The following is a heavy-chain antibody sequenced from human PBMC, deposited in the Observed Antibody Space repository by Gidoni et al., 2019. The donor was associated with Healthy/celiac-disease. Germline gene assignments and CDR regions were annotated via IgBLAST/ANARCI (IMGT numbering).Heavy chain of an antibody. CDR2: IRMIGSST. V-gene: IGHV3-23*01. J-gene: IGHJ4*02. CDR1: GFPFSSYA. CDR3: AKGRSPLGVVGATPPDY. Sequence: VQLLESGGGLVTSGGSLRLSCAASGFPFSSYARSWVRQAPGKGREWVRAIRMIGSSTYYAESVKGRFTISRDNSKNTLYLQMNSLRAEDTAVYYCAKGRSPLGVVGATPPDYWGQGTLVTVSS. D-gene: IGHD1-26*01.